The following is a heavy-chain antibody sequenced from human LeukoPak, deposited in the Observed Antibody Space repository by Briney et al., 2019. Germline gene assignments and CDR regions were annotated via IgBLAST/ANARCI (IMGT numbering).Heavy chain of an antibody. CDR1: GVTFSRYW. CDR3: AKGRILWFGEQSDFDY. D-gene: IGHD3-10*01. J-gene: IGHJ4*02. Sequence: GGSLRLSCAVSGVTFSRYWMSWVRQAPGKGLEWISTISDSGAYTYYADFVKGRFTVSRDNSKNMAFLEVNSLRAEDTATYFCAKGRILWFGEQSDFDYWGQGTLVTVSS. V-gene: IGHV3-23*01. CDR2: ISDSGAYT.